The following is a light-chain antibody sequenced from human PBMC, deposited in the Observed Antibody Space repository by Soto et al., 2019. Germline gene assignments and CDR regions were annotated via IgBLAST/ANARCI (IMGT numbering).Light chain of an antibody. CDR3: ATWDDSLNVV. Sequence: QSVLTQSPSASGTPGQRVSISCSGSTSNIGTNTVSWYQHVPRTAPKLLIYSNDQRPSAVPGRFSGSKSGTSASLAISGLLSEDEADYYCATWDDSLNVVFGGGTKLTVL. J-gene: IGLJ2*01. CDR1: TSNIGTNT. CDR2: SND. V-gene: IGLV1-44*01.